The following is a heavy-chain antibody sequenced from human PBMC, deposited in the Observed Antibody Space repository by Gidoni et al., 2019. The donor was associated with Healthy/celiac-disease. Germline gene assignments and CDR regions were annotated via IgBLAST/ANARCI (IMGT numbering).Heavy chain of an antibody. Sequence: EVQLLEAGGGWVQPGGCRRLYCAASGVKFSSYAMSWVRQAPGKGLEWVSAIRGSGGSTSYADSVKVRFTISRDNSKNTLYLQMNSLRAEDTAVYYCAKEPSGSPRGPEGYWGQGTLVTVSS. CDR3: AKEPSGSPRGPEGY. CDR1: GVKFSSYA. J-gene: IGHJ4*02. D-gene: IGHD6-13*01. V-gene: IGHV3-23*01. CDR2: IRGSGGST.